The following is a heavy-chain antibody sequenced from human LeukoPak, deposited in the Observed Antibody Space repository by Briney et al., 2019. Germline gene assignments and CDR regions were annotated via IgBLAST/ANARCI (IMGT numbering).Heavy chain of an antibody. CDR2: IYYSGST. D-gene: IGHD1-1*01. J-gene: IGHJ4*02. CDR1: GGSISSGGYY. V-gene: IGHV4-31*03. Sequence: PSQTLSLTCTVSGGSISSGGYYWSWIRQHPGKGLEWIGYIYYSGSTYYNPSLKSRVTISVDTSKNQFSLKLSSVTAADTAVHYCARGRAEFFGTYYFDYWGQGTLVTVSS. CDR3: ARGRAEFFGTYYFDY.